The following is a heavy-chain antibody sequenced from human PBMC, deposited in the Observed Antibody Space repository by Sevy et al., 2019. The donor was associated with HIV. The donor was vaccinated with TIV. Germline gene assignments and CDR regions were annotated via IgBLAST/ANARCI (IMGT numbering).Heavy chain of an antibody. V-gene: IGHV3-7*03. J-gene: IGHJ4*02. CDR3: ATCSLSNCTFHF. CDR2: IKQDGSDN. Sequence: GGYLRLSCVVSGLSISTYWMSWVRQAPGKRLEWVASIKQDGSDNSFVDSVRGRFTISRDNAKNSVYLQMSSLSGDDTAMYYCATCSLSNCTFHFWGQGTLVTVSS. D-gene: IGHD4-4*01. CDR1: GLSISTYW.